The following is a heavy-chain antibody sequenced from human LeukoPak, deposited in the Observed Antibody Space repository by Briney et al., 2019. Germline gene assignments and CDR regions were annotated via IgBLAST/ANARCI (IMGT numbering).Heavy chain of an antibody. D-gene: IGHD1-7*01. CDR3: AREELELLGGTVRLFDY. CDR2: ITGSGGST. V-gene: IGHV3-23*01. CDR1: GFTFSSYG. Sequence: GGTLRLSCAASGFTFSSYGMSWVRQAPGKGLEWVSTITGSGGSTYYADSVKGRFTISRDTSKNTLYLQMNSLRADDTAVYYCAREELELLGGTVRLFDYWGQGTLVTVSS. J-gene: IGHJ4*02.